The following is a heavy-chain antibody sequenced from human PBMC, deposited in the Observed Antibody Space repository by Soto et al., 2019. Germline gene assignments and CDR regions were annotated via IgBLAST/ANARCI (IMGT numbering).Heavy chain of an antibody. CDR1: GGSISSNNYY. V-gene: IGHV4-39*01. Sequence: QLQLQESGPGLVKPSETLSLTCIVSGGSISSNNYYWGWIRQPPGKGLEWIASIYYSGSTYYNPSLNSRVTISVDTSKNQFSLKLNSVTAADTAVYFCARHRDYSSGPLDYWGQGTLVTVSS. D-gene: IGHD2-21*01. J-gene: IGHJ4*02. CDR2: IYYSGST. CDR3: ARHRDYSSGPLDY.